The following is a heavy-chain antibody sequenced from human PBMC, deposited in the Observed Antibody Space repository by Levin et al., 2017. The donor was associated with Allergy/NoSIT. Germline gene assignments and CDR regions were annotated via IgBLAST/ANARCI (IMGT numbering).Heavy chain of an antibody. CDR3: TRDDFRPGAYFDY. Sequence: GGSLRLSCTASGFTFGDYAMSWFRQAPGKGLEWVGFIRSKAYGGTTEYAASVRGRFTISRDDSKSIAYLQMNSLKIEDTAVYYCTRDDFRPGAYFDYWGQGFLVTVSS. CDR1: GFTFGDYA. J-gene: IGHJ4*02. CDR2: IRSKAYGGTT. D-gene: IGHD3-3*01. V-gene: IGHV3-49*03.